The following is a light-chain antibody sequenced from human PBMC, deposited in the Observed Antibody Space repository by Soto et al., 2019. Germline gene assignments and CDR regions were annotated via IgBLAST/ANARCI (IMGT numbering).Light chain of an antibody. Sequence: DIQMTQSPSTLSASIGDRVTITCRASESIRTWLAWYQHKPGKAPKFLIYDASSLESGVPSRFSGSGSGTEFTLTISSLQPDDFATYYCQQYNSYSLTFGQGTKVDI. CDR3: QQYNSYSLT. J-gene: IGKJ1*01. CDR2: DAS. V-gene: IGKV1-5*01. CDR1: ESIRTW.